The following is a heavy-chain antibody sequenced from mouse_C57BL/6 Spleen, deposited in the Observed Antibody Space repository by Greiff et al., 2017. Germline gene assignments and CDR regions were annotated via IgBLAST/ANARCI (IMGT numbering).Heavy chain of an antibody. Sequence: EVKLQQSGPELVKPGASVKISCKASGYTFTDYYMNWVKQSHGKSLEWIGDINPNNGGTSYNQKFKGKATLTVDKSSSTAYMELRSLTSEDSAVYYCASFYYGNPRYFDVWGTGTTVTVSS. CDR1: GYTFTDYY. CDR3: ASFYYGNPRYFDV. CDR2: INPNNGGT. V-gene: IGHV1-26*01. J-gene: IGHJ1*03. D-gene: IGHD2-1*01.